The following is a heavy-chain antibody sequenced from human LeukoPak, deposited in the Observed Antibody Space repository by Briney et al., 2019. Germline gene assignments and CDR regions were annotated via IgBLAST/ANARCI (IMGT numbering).Heavy chain of an antibody. CDR3: ARDRCSGGSCYSFDY. V-gene: IGHV1-18*01. CDR1: GYTFTSYG. J-gene: IGHJ4*02. CDR2: ISAYNGNT. D-gene: IGHD2-15*01. Sequence: ASVRVFCKASGYTFTSYGMSWVRQAPGQGLEWMGWISAYNGNTNYAQKLQGRVTMTTDTSTSTAYMELRSLRSGDTAVYYCARDRCSGGSCYSFDYWGQGTLVTVSS.